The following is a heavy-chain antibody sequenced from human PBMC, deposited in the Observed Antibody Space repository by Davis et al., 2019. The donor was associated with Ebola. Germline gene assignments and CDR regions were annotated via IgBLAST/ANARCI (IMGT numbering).Heavy chain of an antibody. Sequence: MPGGSLRLSCAVYGGSFSGYYWSWIRQPPGKGLEWIGDINHSGSTNYNPSLKSRVTISVDTSKNQFSLKLSSVTAADTAVYYCATRRYREQPVQLHFGYWGQGTVVTVSS. J-gene: IGHJ4*02. V-gene: IGHV4-34*01. CDR3: ATRRYREQPVQLHFGY. D-gene: IGHD5-24*01. CDR2: INHSGST. CDR1: GGSFSGYY.